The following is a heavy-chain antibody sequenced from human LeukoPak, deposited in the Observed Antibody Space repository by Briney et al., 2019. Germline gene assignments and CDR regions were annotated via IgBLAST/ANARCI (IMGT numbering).Heavy chain of an antibody. CDR3: ARTSSNSWSYGMDV. D-gene: IGHD6-13*01. J-gene: IGHJ6*02. CDR1: DGSISSYY. Sequence: SETLSLTCTVSDGSISSYYWSWIRQPAGKGLEWIGRIYPSGSTNYNPSLKSRVTRSVDTSKNQFSLKLSSVTAADTAVYYCARTSSNSWSYGMDVWGQGTTVTVSS. CDR2: IYPSGST. V-gene: IGHV4-4*07.